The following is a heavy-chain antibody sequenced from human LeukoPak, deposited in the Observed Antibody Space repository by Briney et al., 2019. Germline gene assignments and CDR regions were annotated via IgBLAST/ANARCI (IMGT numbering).Heavy chain of an antibody. V-gene: IGHV4-61*02. D-gene: IGHD5-18*01. J-gene: IGHJ4*02. Sequence: PSETLSLTCSVSGGSISSGSYYWSWIRQPAGKGLEWIGRIYSSGSTNYNPSLKSRVTISVDTSKNQFSLKLSSVTAADTAVYYCARTPGYSYGYGYFDYWGQGTLVTVSS. CDR3: ARTPGYSYGYGYFDY. CDR1: GGSISSGSYY. CDR2: IYSSGST.